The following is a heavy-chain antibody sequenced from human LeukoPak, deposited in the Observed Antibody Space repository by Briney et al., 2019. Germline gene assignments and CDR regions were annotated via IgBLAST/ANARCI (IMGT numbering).Heavy chain of an antibody. CDR3: ARLSSIAARNFDY. CDR1: GGSISSSSYY. D-gene: IGHD6-6*01. CDR2: IYYSGST. Sequence: SETLSLTCTVSGGSISSSSYYWGWIRQPPGKGLEWIGSIYYSGSTYYNPSLKSRVTISVDTSKNQFSLKLSSVTAADTAAYYCARLSSIAARNFDYWGQGTLVTVSS. V-gene: IGHV4-39*01. J-gene: IGHJ4*02.